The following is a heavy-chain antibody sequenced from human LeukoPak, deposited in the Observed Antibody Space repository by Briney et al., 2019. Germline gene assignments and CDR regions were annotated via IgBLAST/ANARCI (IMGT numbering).Heavy chain of an antibody. Sequence: ASETLSLTCTVSGGSISSYYWSWIQQPAGKGLEWIGRIYTSGSANYNPSLKSRVTMSVDTSKNQFSLKLSSVTAADTAVYYCARDRPGLGWFDPWGQGTLVTVSS. D-gene: IGHD3-9*01. CDR2: IYTSGSA. CDR1: GGSISSYY. V-gene: IGHV4-4*07. J-gene: IGHJ5*02. CDR3: ARDRPGLGWFDP.